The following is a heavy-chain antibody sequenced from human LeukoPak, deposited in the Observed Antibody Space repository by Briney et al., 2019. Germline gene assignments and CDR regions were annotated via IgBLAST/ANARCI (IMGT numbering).Heavy chain of an antibody. Sequence: PGRSLRLSCAASGFTFSSYGMHWVRQAPGKGLEWVAVIWYDGSNKYYADSVKGRFTISRDNSKNTLYLQMNSLRAEDTAVYYCARVAGSTIFGVVIDYYHYYYMDVWGKGTTVTVSS. J-gene: IGHJ6*03. CDR2: IWYDGSNK. V-gene: IGHV3-33*01. D-gene: IGHD3-3*01. CDR1: GFTFSSYG. CDR3: ARVAGSTIFGVVIDYYHYYYMDV.